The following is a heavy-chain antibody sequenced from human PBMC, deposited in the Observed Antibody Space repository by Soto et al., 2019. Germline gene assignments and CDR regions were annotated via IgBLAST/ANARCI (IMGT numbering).Heavy chain of an antibody. D-gene: IGHD6-13*01. V-gene: IGHV3-33*01. CDR1: GFTFSSFG. J-gene: IGHJ6*02. CDR3: ARAAGSRHKYYYYGMDV. CDR2: IWYDGSNK. Sequence: GGSLRLSCAASGFTFSSFGMHWVRQAPGKGLEWVAVIWYDGSNKYYADSVKGRFTISRDNSKNRLYLQMNSLRAEDTAVYYCARAAGSRHKYYYYGMDVWGQGTTVTVSS.